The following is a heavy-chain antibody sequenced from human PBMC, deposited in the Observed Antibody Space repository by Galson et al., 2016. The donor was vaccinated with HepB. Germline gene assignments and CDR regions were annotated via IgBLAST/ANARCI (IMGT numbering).Heavy chain of an antibody. CDR2: IYGDDNT. V-gene: IGHV3-53*01. J-gene: IGHJ4*02. CDR3: SRLHSSWFKLVSGPFDY. Sequence: SLRLSCAASGFSVSSIYMTWVRQAPGRGLEWVSLIYGDDNTYYSDSVKGRFTISRDNSKNTLYLQMNSLRVEDTAVYYCSRLHSSWFKLVSGPFDYWGQGTLVTVSS. D-gene: IGHD6-13*01. CDR1: GFSVSSIY.